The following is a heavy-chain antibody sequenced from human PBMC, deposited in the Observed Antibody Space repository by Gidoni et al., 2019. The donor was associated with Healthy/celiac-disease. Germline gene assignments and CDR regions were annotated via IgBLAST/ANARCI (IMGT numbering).Heavy chain of an antibody. Sequence: QVQLVESGGGVVQPGRSLRLSCAASGFTFSSYAMHWVRQAPGKGLEWVAVISYDGSNKYYADSVKGRFTISRDNSKNTLYLQMNSLRADDTAVYYCAFYGDYVWGQGTLVTVSS. J-gene: IGHJ4*02. CDR2: ISYDGSNK. CDR3: AFYGDYV. V-gene: IGHV3-30-3*01. D-gene: IGHD4-17*01. CDR1: GFTFSSYA.